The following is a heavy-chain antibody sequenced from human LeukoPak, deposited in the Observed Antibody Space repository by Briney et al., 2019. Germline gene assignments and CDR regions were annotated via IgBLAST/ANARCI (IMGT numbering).Heavy chain of an antibody. Sequence: GGSLRLSCAASGFTFSTYAMSWVRQAPGKGLEWVSGISGSGGSTYYADSVKGRFTISRGNSRNTLYLQINSLRAEDMAVYYCAKDQSSSGWYFDYWGQGTLVTVSS. CDR1: GFTFSTYA. J-gene: IGHJ4*02. CDR3: AKDQSSSGWYFDY. D-gene: IGHD6-19*01. CDR2: ISGSGGST. V-gene: IGHV3-23*01.